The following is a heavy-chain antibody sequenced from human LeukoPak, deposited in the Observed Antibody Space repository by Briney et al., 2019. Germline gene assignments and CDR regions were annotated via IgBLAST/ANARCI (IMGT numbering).Heavy chain of an antibody. D-gene: IGHD1-14*01. CDR2: IIPIFGTA. CDR3: ARDGVPNQDLDY. CDR1: GGTFSSYA. J-gene: IGHJ4*02. Sequence: GASVKASCKASGGTFSSYAISWVRQAPGQGLEWMGGIIPIFGTANYAQKLQGRVTMTTDTSTSTAYMELRSLRSDDTAVYYCARDGVPNQDLDYWGQGTLVTVSS. V-gene: IGHV1-69*05.